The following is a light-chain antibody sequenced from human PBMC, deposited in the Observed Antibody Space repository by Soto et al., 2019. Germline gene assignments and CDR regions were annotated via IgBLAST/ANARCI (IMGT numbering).Light chain of an antibody. CDR3: TSYRSATTPPYV. V-gene: IGLV2-14*01. CDR2: EVA. J-gene: IGLJ1*01. Sequence: QSALTLPASVSGSPGQSITISCTGTSSDIGAYNFVSWYQHHPGKAPKLLIYEVAYRPSGISNRFSGSKSANTAYLTISGIQAEDEADYFCTSYRSATTPPYVFGSGTKVTVL. CDR1: SSDIGAYNF.